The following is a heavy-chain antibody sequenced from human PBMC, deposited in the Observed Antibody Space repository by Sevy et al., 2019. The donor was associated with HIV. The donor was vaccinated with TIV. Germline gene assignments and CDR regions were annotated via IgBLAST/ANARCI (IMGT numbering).Heavy chain of an antibody. D-gene: IGHD2-15*01. J-gene: IGHJ4*02. CDR3: ARAYCSGGRCYSLAY. CDR2: ISTFSGDT. V-gene: IGHV1-18*01. CDR1: GYTFTTYG. Sequence: ASVKVSCKASGYTFTTYGVTWVRQAPGQGLQWMGWISTFSGDTNSAQKLQGRDTMTTDTSTSTAYMELRSLRSDDTAVYYCARAYCSGGRCYSLAYWGQGTLVTVSS.